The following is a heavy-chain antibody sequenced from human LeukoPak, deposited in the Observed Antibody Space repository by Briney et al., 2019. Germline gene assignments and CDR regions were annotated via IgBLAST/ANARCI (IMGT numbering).Heavy chain of an antibody. CDR1: GYSISSGYY. J-gene: IGHJ5*02. V-gene: IGHV4-38-2*01. CDR3: ARVAPNDFWSAYLNWFDP. D-gene: IGHD3-3*01. Sequence: PSETLSLTCAVSGYSISSGYYWGWFRQPPGKGREWIGSFYHSVSTYYNPSLKSRVTISVDKSKTPFSLKLSSVTAADTAVYYCARVAPNDFWSAYLNWFDPWGQGTLVTVSS. CDR2: FYHSVST.